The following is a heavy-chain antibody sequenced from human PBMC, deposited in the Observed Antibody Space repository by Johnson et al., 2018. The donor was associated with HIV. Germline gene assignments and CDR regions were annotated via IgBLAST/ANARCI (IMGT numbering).Heavy chain of an antibody. J-gene: IGHJ3*02. CDR1: GFTFSTYA. Sequence: QVQLVESGGGVVQPGRSLRLSCAASGFTFSTYAMHWVRQAPGKGLEWVALISYDGSNKYYADSVKGRFTISRDNSKNTLFLQMISLRAEDKAVYYCARERYGWGRNDACDIWGQGTMVTVSS. V-gene: IGHV3-30-3*01. CDR2: ISYDGSNK. CDR3: ARERYGWGRNDACDI. D-gene: IGHD5-18*01.